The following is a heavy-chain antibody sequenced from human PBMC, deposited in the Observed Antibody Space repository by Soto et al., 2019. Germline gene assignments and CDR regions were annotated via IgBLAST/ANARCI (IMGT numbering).Heavy chain of an antibody. CDR3: TRRGSSGTPVDY. J-gene: IGHJ4*02. CDR1: DYSISSGDY. V-gene: IGHV4-38-2*01. CDR2: IYHSGST. Sequence: SETLSLTCGVSDYSISSGDYWGWIRQPPGKGLEWIGNIYHSGSTHYNPALKSRVTISVDTSKNQFSLKLKSVTAADTAVYYCTRRGSSGTPVDYWGQGTLVTVSS. D-gene: IGHD1-26*01.